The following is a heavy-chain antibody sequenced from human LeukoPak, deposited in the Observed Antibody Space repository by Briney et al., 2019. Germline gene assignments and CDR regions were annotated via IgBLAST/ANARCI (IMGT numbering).Heavy chain of an antibody. CDR2: ISSSGSTI. V-gene: IGHV3-11*01. J-gene: IGHJ6*02. D-gene: IGHD4-11*01. CDR3: ARDKTTVFYYYGMDV. CDR1: GFTFSDYY. Sequence: GGSLRVSCAASGFTFSDYYMSGIRQAPGKGLEWVSYISSSGSTIYYADSVKGRFTISRDNAKNSLYLQMNSLRAEDTAVYYCARDKTTVFYYYGMDVWGQGTTVTVSS.